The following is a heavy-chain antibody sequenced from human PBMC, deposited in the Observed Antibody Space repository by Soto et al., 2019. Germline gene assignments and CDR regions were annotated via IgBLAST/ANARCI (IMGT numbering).Heavy chain of an antibody. CDR1: GGTFSSYA. V-gene: IGHV1-69*13. CDR2: IIPIFGTA. J-gene: IGHJ6*03. CDR3: ARGPQSVLAARQRVVGYYYMDV. D-gene: IGHD2-15*01. Sequence: SVKVSCKASGGTFSSYAISWVRQAPGQGLEWMGGIIPIFGTANYAQKFQGRVTITADDSTSTAYMELSRLRSDDTAVYYCARGPQSVLAARQRVVGYYYMDVWGKGTTVTVSS.